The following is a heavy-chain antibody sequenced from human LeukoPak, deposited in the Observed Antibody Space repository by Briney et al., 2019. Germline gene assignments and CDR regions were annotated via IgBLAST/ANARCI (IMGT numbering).Heavy chain of an antibody. D-gene: IGHD6-19*01. Sequence: AKTLSLTCTVSGVTISSYYWNWIRQPPGKGLEWMGYIYYGGSNKYNPSLRSRVTISVNTSKLRLSLNLSSVTAADTAVYYCARCYYSGWAFDYWGQGTLVTVSS. J-gene: IGHJ4*02. V-gene: IGHV4-59*08. CDR2: IYYGGSN. CDR3: ARCYYSGWAFDY. CDR1: GVTISSYY.